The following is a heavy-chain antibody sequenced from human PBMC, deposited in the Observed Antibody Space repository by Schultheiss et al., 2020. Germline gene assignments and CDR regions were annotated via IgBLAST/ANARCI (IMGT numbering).Heavy chain of an antibody. CDR1: GFTFSDAW. CDR3: TTDRAARQFRLPTRATDV. J-gene: IGHJ6*04. CDR2: IKSKTDGGTT. D-gene: IGHD6-6*01. Sequence: GGSLRLSCAASGFTFSDAWMSWVRQAPGKGLELVGRIKSKTDGGTTDYAAPVKGRLTISRHDSEDTLYRQMNSLKTEDTAVYYCTTDRAARQFRLPTRATDVWGKGSTVTGSS. V-gene: IGHV3-15*01.